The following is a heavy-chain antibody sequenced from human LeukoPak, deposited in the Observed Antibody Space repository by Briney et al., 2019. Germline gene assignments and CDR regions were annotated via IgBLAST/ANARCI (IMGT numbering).Heavy chain of an antibody. D-gene: IGHD3-3*01. Sequence: SETLSLTCTVSGGSISRYYRSWIRQPPGKGLEWIGYIYYSGSTYYNPSLKSRVTISVDTSKNQFSLKLSSVTAADTAVYYCARLATPSRKLEWLSPYDYWGQGTLVTVSS. V-gene: IGHV4-59*01. CDR2: IYYSGST. CDR3: ARLATPSRKLEWLSPYDY. CDR1: GGSISRYY. J-gene: IGHJ4*02.